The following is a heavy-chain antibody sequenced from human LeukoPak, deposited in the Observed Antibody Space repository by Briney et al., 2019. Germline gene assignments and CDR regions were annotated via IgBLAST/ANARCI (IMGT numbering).Heavy chain of an antibody. V-gene: IGHV3-23*01. CDR1: GFTFDDYG. CDR3: AKEGFDY. CDR2: FTGGDGSA. Sequence: GGSLRLSCAASGFTFDDYGMNWVRQAPGKGLEWVSTFTGGDGSAYYADSVKGRFTISRDNSKNTLYLQMNSLRAEDTALYYCAKEGFDYWGQGTLVTVSS. J-gene: IGHJ4*02.